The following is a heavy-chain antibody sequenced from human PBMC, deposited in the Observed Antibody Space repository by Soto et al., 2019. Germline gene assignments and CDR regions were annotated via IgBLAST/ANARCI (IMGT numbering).Heavy chain of an antibody. D-gene: IGHD5-18*01. Sequence: ASVKVSCKASGYTFTNNDVSWVRQATGQGLEWMGWMNPGSGDTGYAQKFQGRVTMTRDISIATAYMELNSLTSEDTAIYYCARMESFGSLNWFDPWGQGTLVTVYS. V-gene: IGHV1-8*01. CDR2: MNPGSGDT. J-gene: IGHJ5*02. CDR1: GYTFTNND. CDR3: ARMESFGSLNWFDP.